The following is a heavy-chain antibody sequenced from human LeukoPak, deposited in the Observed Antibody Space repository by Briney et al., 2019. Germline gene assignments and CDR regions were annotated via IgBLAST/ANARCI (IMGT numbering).Heavy chain of an antibody. CDR2: ISAYNGNT. CDR1: GYTFTDYG. Sequence: GASVMVSCKASGYTFTDYGIGWVRQAPGQGLEWMGWISAYNGNTYSAQNLQGRVTMTTDTSTSTAYMELRSLRSDDTAVYYCAXXXXXXXXXGYYSSWFDPWGQGTLVTVSS. CDR3: AXXXXXXXXXGYYSSWFDP. J-gene: IGHJ5*02. V-gene: IGHV1-18*01. D-gene: IGHD3-3*01.